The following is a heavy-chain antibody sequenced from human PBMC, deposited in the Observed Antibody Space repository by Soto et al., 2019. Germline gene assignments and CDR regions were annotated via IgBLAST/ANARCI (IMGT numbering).Heavy chain of an antibody. D-gene: IGHD2-15*01. CDR2: IKSKTDGGTT. CDR3: TTDLVSLYCSGGSCPAGY. J-gene: IGHJ4*02. Sequence: GGSLRLSCAASGFTFSNAWMSWVRQAPGKGLEWVGRIKSKTDGGTTDYAAPVKGRFTISRDDSKNTLYLQMNSLKTEDTAVYYCTTDLVSLYCSGGSCPAGYWGQGTLVTVSS. V-gene: IGHV3-15*01. CDR1: GFTFSNAW.